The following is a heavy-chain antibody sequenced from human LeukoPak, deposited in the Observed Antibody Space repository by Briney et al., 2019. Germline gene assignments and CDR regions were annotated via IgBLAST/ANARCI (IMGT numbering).Heavy chain of an antibody. CDR3: ARQAYGSGSYSPH. D-gene: IGHD3-10*01. CDR1: GSSFTSFW. Sequence: GASLQISCRGSGSSFTSFWIGWVRQLPGKGLEWMGIIYPGDSDTRYSPSFQGQVTISADKSISTAYLQWSSLKASDTAMYYRARQAYGSGSYSPHWGQGTLVTVSS. J-gene: IGHJ4*02. V-gene: IGHV5-51*01. CDR2: IYPGDSDT.